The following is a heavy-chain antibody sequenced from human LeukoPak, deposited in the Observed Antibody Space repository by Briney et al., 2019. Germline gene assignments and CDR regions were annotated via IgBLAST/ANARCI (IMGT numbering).Heavy chain of an antibody. CDR3: AREGGFYRPLDY. J-gene: IGHJ4*02. CDR2: VHLDGRT. Sequence: SGTLSLTCGVSGGSVINTNWWTWVRQPPGKGLEWTGEVHLDGRTNYNPSLESRLTMSVDVSENQVSLKLTSVTAADTAVYYCAREGGFYRPLDYSGQGTLVTVSS. V-gene: IGHV4-4*02. D-gene: IGHD3-3*01. CDR1: GGSVINTNW.